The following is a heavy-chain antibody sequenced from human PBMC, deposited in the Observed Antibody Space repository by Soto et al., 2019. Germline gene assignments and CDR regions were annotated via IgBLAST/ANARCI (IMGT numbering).Heavy chain of an antibody. J-gene: IGHJ4*02. V-gene: IGHV4-31*03. Sequence: QVQLQESGPGLVKPSQTLSLTCTVSGGSISSGGYYWSWIRQHPGKGLEWIGYIYYSGSTYYNPSLKSRVTISVDTSKNQFSLKLSSVTAADTAVYYCARGYSLGYGFPESFDYWGQGTLVTVSS. CDR1: GGSISSGGYY. CDR3: ARGYSLGYGFPESFDY. CDR2: IYYSGST. D-gene: IGHD3-16*01.